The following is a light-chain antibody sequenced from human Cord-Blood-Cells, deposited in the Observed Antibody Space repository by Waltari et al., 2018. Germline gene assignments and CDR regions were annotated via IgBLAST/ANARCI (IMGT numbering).Light chain of an antibody. Sequence: QPALTPPASVSGCPGPSITLPCPGTTSDVGGYNSVSWYQHHPGKDPTLMIYDGSNGALGVSNRLYGSKSGKTASLSSSGRQAEDEADYYCSSDTSSSTYVFGTGTKVTVL. J-gene: IGLJ1*01. CDR3: SSDTSSSTYV. CDR1: TSDVGGYNS. V-gene: IGLV2-14*03. CDR2: DGS.